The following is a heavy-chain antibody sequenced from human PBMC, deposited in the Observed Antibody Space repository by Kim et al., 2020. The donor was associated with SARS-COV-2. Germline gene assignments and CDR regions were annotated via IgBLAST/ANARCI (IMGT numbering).Heavy chain of an antibody. Sequence: ASVKVSCKASGYTFTSYGISWVRQVPGQGLEWMGWISAYNGNTNYAQKLQGRVTMTTDTSTSTAYMELRSLRSDDTAVYYCARESTYYYDSSGYYYFDYWGQGTLVTVSS. CDR1: GYTFTSYG. CDR2: ISAYNGNT. V-gene: IGHV1-18*01. J-gene: IGHJ4*02. CDR3: ARESTYYYDSSGYYYFDY. D-gene: IGHD3-22*01.